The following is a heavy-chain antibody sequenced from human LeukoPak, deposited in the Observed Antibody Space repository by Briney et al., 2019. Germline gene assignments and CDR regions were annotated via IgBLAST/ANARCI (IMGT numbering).Heavy chain of an antibody. Sequence: PGGSLRLSCAASGFTFSSYAMSWVRQAPGKGLEWVSAISGSGGSTYYADSVKGRFTISRDNSKNTLYLQMNSLRAEDTAVYYCAKPARSGYDRYYYYYGMDVWGQGTTVTVSS. CDR1: GFTFSSYA. J-gene: IGHJ6*02. CDR2: ISGSGGST. V-gene: IGHV3-23*01. D-gene: IGHD5-12*01. CDR3: AKPARSGYDRYYYYYGMDV.